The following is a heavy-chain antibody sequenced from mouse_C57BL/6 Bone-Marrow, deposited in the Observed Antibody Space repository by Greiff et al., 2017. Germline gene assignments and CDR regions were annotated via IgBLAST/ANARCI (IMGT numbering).Heavy chain of an antibody. Sequence: VQLQQPGAELVKPGASVKLSCKASGYTFTSYWMHWVKQRPGRGLEWIGRIDPNSGGTKYNEKFKSKATLTVDKPSSTAYMQLSSLTSEDSAVYYGAREAFITTVVPSCDYWGQGTTLTVSS. CDR2: IDPNSGGT. J-gene: IGHJ2*01. CDR3: AREAFITTVVPSCDY. V-gene: IGHV1-72*01. D-gene: IGHD1-1*01. CDR1: GYTFTSYW.